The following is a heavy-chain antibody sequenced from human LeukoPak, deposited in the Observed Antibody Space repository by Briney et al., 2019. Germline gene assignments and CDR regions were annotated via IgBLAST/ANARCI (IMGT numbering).Heavy chain of an antibody. J-gene: IGHJ4*02. Sequence: GGSLRLSCAASGFTVSSNYMGWVRQAPGKGLEWVSVIYSGGSTYYADSVKGRFTISRDNSKNTLYLQMNSLRADDTAVYYCAKDWGRYSSSWYYFDYWGQGTLVTVSS. CDR3: AKDWGRYSSSWYYFDY. CDR1: GFTVSSNY. D-gene: IGHD6-13*01. V-gene: IGHV3-66*01. CDR2: IYSGGST.